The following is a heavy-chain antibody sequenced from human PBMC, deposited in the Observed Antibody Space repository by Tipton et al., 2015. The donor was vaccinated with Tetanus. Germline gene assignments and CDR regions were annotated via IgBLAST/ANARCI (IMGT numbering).Heavy chain of an antibody. CDR2: IYYTGNT. CDR1: GGSLRSGGYY. V-gene: IGHV4-31*03. J-gene: IGHJ4*02. D-gene: IGHD6-6*01. Sequence: TLSLTCTVSGGSLRSGGYYWSWNRQHPGKGLEWIGYIYYTGNTYYNPSLKSRVTISVDTSKNQFSLKLTSVTAADTAVYFCAKRSVSARFDDWGQGTLVTVSS. CDR3: AKRSVSARFDD.